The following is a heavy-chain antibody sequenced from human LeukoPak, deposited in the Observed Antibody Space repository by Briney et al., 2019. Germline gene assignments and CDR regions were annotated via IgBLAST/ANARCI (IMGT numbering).Heavy chain of an antibody. D-gene: IGHD1-26*01. V-gene: IGHV4-34*01. CDR2: INHSGST. Sequence: SETLSLTCAVYGGSFSGYYWSWIRQPPGKGLEWIGEINHSGSTNYNPSLKSRVTISVDTSKNQFSLKLSSVTAADTAVYYCARARGGSYPRTLGYWGQGTLVTVSS. J-gene: IGHJ4*02. CDR1: GGSFSGYY. CDR3: ARARGGSYPRTLGY.